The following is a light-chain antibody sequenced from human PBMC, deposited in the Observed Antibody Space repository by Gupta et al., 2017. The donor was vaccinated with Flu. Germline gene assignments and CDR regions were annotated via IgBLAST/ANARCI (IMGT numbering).Light chain of an antibody. CDR1: SSNIGSKT. J-gene: IGLJ2*01. Sequence: GQRVTISCSGSSSNIGSKTVNWYHQLPGTAPKLLIYYNNQRPSGVPDRFSGSKSGTSASLAISGLQSEDEADYYCAAWDDSLNGVVFGGGTKLTVL. V-gene: IGLV1-44*01. CDR2: YNN. CDR3: AAWDDSLNGVV.